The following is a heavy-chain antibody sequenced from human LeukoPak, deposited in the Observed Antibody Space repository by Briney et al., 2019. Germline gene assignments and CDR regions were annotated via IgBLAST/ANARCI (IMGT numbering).Heavy chain of an antibody. CDR1: GFTFSSYS. J-gene: IGHJ6*02. CDR2: ISGSGGST. Sequence: PGGSLRLSCAASGFTFSSYSMSWVRQAPGKGLEWVSAISGSGGSTYYADSVKGRFTISRDNSKNTLYLQMNSLRAEDTAVYYCAKATLEGYYYYYGMDVWGQGTTVTVSS. CDR3: AKATLEGYYYYYGMDV. V-gene: IGHV3-23*01.